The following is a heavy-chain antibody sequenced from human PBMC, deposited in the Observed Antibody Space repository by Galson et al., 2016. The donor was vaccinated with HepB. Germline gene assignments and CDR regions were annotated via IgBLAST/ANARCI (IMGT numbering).Heavy chain of an antibody. V-gene: IGHV3-48*02. Sequence: SLRLSCAASGFKLSHYAMHWVRQGPGKGLEWVSDISGSSSTIYYAESVKGRFTNSRDNAKNSLYLQMNSLRDEDTAVYYCARGRCYNGMDVWGQGTTVTVSS. CDR2: ISGSSSTI. CDR1: GFKLSHYA. J-gene: IGHJ6*02. CDR3: ARGRCYNGMDV.